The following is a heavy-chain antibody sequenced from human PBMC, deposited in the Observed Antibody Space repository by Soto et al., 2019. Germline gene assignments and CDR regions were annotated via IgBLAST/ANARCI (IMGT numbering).Heavy chain of an antibody. CDR3: ARDLGYCRSGTCQREGFDP. CDR2: VSGDSGNT. CDR1: GYTFSSHG. Sequence: QVQLVQSGAEVKKPGTSVKVSCTASGYTFSSHGISWVRQAPGQGLQWIGWVSGDSGNTNYAQSLQCRVTMTTDTSTNTGHMELRSLRSDDTAVYYCARDLGYCRSGTCQREGFDPWGQGTLVIVSS. J-gene: IGHJ5*02. V-gene: IGHV1-18*01. D-gene: IGHD2-15*01.